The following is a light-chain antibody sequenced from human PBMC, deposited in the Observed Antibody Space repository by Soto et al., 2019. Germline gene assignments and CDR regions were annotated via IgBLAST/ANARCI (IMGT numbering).Light chain of an antibody. Sequence: DVVMTQSPLSLPVTLGQPASISCRSSQSLIHSDGNTYLSWVQQRPGQSPRRLIYEVSDRVSGVPVNFTRSELGTEYTPEISRLEAEDVGFVLRMQGTRWPWKFGQGIEVESK. J-gene: IGKJ1*01. CDR2: EVS. V-gene: IGKV2-30*02. CDR1: QSLIHSDGNTY. CDR3: MQGTRWPWK.